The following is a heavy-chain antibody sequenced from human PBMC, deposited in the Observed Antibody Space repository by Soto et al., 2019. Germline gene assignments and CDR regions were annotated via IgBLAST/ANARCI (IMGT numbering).Heavy chain of an antibody. CDR3: ARGNPPVLRYFDYVTMDV. J-gene: IGHJ6*03. Sequence: GASVKVSCKASGYTFTSYDINWVRQATGQGLEWMGWMNPNSGNTGYAQKFQGRVTMTRNTSISTAYMELSSLRSEDTAVYYCARGNPPVLRYFDYVTMDVWGKGTTVTVSS. D-gene: IGHD3-9*01. V-gene: IGHV1-8*01. CDR2: MNPNSGNT. CDR1: GYTFTSYD.